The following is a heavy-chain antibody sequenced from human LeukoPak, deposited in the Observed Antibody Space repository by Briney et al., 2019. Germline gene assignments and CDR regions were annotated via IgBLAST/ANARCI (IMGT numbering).Heavy chain of an antibody. CDR1: GDSISSSSYY. CDR3: ASTGRILWFGELLYSFDY. CDR2: IYYSGST. D-gene: IGHD3-10*01. Sequence: SETLSLTCTVSGDSISSSSYYWGWIRQPPGKGLEWIGSIYYSGSTYYNPSLKSRVTISVDTSKNQFSLKLSSVTAADTAVYYCASTGRILWFGELLYSFDYWGQGTLVTVSS. J-gene: IGHJ4*02. V-gene: IGHV4-39*01.